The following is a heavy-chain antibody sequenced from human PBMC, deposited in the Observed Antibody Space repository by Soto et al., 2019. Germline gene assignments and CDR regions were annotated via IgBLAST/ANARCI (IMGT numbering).Heavy chain of an antibody. Sequence: SETLSLTCSVSAGSISSPSYHWVWIRQTPGKGLEWIGSLDYGGTTFYNPSLKSRVTLFADTSKKQFSLNLNSVTASDTAVYYCVSQRTSVLTQAYFDYWGPGALVTVSS. D-gene: IGHD2-8*01. J-gene: IGHJ4*02. V-gene: IGHV4-39*01. CDR1: AGSISSPSYH. CDR3: VSQRTSVLTQAYFDY. CDR2: LDYGGTT.